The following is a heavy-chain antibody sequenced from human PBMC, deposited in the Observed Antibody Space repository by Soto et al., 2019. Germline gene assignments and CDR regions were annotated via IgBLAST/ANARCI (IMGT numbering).Heavy chain of an antibody. Sequence: EVQLLESGGGLVQPGGSLRLSCAASGFTFSSYAMSWVRQAPGKGLEWVSGISTSGGSTYYADSVKGRFTISRDNSKNTLYLQMNSLRAEDTAVYYCAQQRYCSTTRCYTPSFYYGIDVWGQGTTVTVSS. V-gene: IGHV3-23*01. CDR2: ISTSGGST. CDR1: GFTFSSYA. J-gene: IGHJ6*02. CDR3: AQQRYCSTTRCYTPSFYYGIDV. D-gene: IGHD2-2*02.